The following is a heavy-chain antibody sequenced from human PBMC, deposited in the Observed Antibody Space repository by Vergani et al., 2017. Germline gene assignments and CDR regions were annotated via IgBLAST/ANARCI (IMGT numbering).Heavy chain of an antibody. D-gene: IGHD2-2*02. CDR2: ISGSGGST. Sequence: EVQLLESGGGLVQPGGSLRLSCAASGFTFSSYAMSWVRQAPGKGLECVSAISGSGGSTYYADSVKGRFTISRDNSKNTLYLQMNSLRAEDTAVYYCAKTRRYCSSTSCYTGWFDPWGQGTLVTVSS. CDR3: AKTRRYCSSTSCYTGWFDP. CDR1: GFTFSSYA. J-gene: IGHJ5*02. V-gene: IGHV3-23*01.